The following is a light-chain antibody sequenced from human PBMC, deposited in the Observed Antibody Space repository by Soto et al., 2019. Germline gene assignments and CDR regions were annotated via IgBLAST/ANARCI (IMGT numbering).Light chain of an antibody. V-gene: IGKV3-20*01. CDR1: QSVSSSY. J-gene: IGKJ5*01. Sequence: EIVLTQSPGTLSLSPGERATLSCRASQSVSSSYLAWYQQKPGQAPRLLIYGASSRATGIPDRFSGSGSGTDFTLTISSLEPEDFAAYYCQQYGISPVTFGQGTRLEIK. CDR2: GAS. CDR3: QQYGISPVT.